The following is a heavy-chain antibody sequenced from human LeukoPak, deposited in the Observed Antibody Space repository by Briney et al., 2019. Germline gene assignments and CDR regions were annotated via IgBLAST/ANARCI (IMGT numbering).Heavy chain of an antibody. Sequence: GGSLRLSCGASGFSFSSYPMHWVRQAPGKGLEWVSAIVGSGGNTFYADSVKGQFTISRDNSKNTLYLQMNSLGPEDTAVYYCAKRSHYDGSHSLSFYFDSWGQGALVTVSS. V-gene: IGHV3-23*01. CDR2: IVGSGGNT. J-gene: IGHJ4*02. CDR1: GFSFSSYP. CDR3: AKRSHYDGSHSLSFYFDS. D-gene: IGHD1-26*01.